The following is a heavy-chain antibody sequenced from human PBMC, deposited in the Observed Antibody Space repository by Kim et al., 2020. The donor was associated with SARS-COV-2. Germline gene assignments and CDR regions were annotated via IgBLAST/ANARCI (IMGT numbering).Heavy chain of an antibody. J-gene: IGHJ4*02. V-gene: IGHV3-48*02. CDR2: TTV. D-gene: IGHD1-26*01. CDR3: TRVPGALDY. Sequence: TTVYYADSVKGQFTISRDNARNSLYLQLSSQRDDDSAVYYYTRVPGALDYWGQGTLVTVSS.